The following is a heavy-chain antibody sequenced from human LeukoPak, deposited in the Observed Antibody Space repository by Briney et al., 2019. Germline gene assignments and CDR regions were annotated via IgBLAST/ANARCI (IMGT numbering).Heavy chain of an antibody. CDR2: IIPIFDTA. Sequence: SVKVSCKASGGTFSNYAINWVRQAPGQGLEWMGGIIPIFDTANYAQKFQGRVTITADESTSTAYMELSSLRSEDTAVYYCAREIENHYDSSGYSPADYWGQGTLVTVSS. J-gene: IGHJ4*02. CDR3: AREIENHYDSSGYSPADY. CDR1: GGTFSNYA. V-gene: IGHV1-69*13. D-gene: IGHD3-22*01.